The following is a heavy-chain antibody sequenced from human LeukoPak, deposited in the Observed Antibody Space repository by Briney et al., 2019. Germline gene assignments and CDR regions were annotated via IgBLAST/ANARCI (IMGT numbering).Heavy chain of an antibody. V-gene: IGHV1-2*02. CDR1: GGTFSSYA. CDR3: ARDGLRYCSSTSCSKLNWFDP. Sequence: ASVKVSCKASGGTFSSYAISWVRQAPGQGLEWMGGINPNSGGTNYAQKFQGRVTMTRDTSISTAYMELSRLRSDDTAVYYCARDGLRYCSSTSCSKLNWFDPWGQGTLVTVSS. CDR2: INPNSGGT. J-gene: IGHJ5*02. D-gene: IGHD2-2*01.